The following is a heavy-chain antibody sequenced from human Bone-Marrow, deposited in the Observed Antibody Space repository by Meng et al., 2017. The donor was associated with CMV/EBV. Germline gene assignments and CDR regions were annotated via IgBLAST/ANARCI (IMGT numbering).Heavy chain of an antibody. Sequence: SGYRCSNHWIAWVRQLPGKGLEWMGVIYPGDSETRYSPSFQGQVTLSADKSTNTAYLQWSSLRASDTAMYYCARQSGIPVTGVFDHWGQGTLVTVSS. D-gene: IGHD6-19*01. CDR2: IYPGDSET. J-gene: IGHJ4*02. V-gene: IGHV5-51*01. CDR1: GYRCSNHW. CDR3: ARQSGIPVTGVFDH.